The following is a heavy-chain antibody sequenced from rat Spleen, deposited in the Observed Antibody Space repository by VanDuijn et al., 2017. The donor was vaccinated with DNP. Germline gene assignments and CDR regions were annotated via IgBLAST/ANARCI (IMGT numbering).Heavy chain of an antibody. CDR2: ITSSDANP. V-gene: IGHV5-31*01. CDR1: GFTFKNYW. CDR3: ARFDGYSYLYLMDV. D-gene: IGHD1-12*01. Sequence: EVQLVESGGDLVQPGRSLNLSCVASGFTFKNYWMTWIRQVPGKGLEWVASITSSDANPYYPDSVKGRFTISRDNAQDTLYLQMNSLRPEDTATYYWARFDGYSYLYLMDVLGQGTSVTVSS. J-gene: IGHJ4*01.